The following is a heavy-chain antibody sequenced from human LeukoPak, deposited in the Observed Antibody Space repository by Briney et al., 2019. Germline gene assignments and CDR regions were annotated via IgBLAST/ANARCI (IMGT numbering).Heavy chain of an antibody. CDR2: ITPYNGNT. V-gene: IGHV1-18*01. CDR1: GFTFTSYA. CDR3: ARGLLQRPYGMDV. D-gene: IGHD3-22*01. J-gene: IGHJ6*02. Sequence: ASVKVSCKASGFTFTSYAINWVRQAPGQGLEWMGWITPYNGNTKYAQKLQGRVTMTTDTSTSTAYMELRSLRSDDTAVYYCARGLLQRPYGMDVWGRGTTVTVSS.